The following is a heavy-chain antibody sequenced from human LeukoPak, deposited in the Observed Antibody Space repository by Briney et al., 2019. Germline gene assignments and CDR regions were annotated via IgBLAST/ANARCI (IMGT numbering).Heavy chain of an antibody. D-gene: IGHD1-26*01. CDR3: ARGIPPGIVAATSHYFDC. V-gene: IGHV1-18*01. J-gene: IGHJ4*01. Sequence: ASVKVSCKASGYTFTSYGISWVRQAPGQGLEWMGWISAYNGNTNYAQKLQGRVTMTTDTSTSTAYMELRSLRSEDTAAYYCARGIPPGIVAATSHYFDCRGPGTLVTASS. CDR2: ISAYNGNT. CDR1: GYTFTSYG.